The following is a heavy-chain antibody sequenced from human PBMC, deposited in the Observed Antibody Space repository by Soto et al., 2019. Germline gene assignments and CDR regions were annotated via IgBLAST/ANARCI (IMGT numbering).Heavy chain of an antibody. CDR2: ISGSTSTI. V-gene: IGHV3-48*01. Sequence: EVPLVESGGGLVQPGGSLRLSCAASGFTFSTYSMNWVRQAPGKGLEWLSYISGSTSTIYYADSVEGRFTISRDNARNSLYLQMNSLRAEDTAVYYCARGHSIDYWGQGTLVTVSS. CDR3: ARGHSIDY. J-gene: IGHJ4*02. D-gene: IGHD5-18*01. CDR1: GFTFSTYS.